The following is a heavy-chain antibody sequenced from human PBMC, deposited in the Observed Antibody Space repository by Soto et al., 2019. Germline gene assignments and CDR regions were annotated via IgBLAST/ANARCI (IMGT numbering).Heavy chain of an antibody. CDR2: IYYDGSKK. J-gene: IGHJ6*02. CDR1: GFTFSDYG. V-gene: IGHV3-33*03. Sequence: GGSLRLSCAASGFTFSDYGMHWVRQAPGRGLEWVPLIYYDGSKKYYADSVKGRFSISRDNSKYPLTVEMNSLRAGDKAGYYCGKAAEVYADYYYGLDVWGQGTTVTVAS. D-gene: IGHD6-6*01. CDR3: GKAAEVYADYYYGLDV.